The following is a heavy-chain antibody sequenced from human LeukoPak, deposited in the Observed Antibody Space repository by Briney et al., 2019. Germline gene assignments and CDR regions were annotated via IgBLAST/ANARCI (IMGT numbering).Heavy chain of an antibody. Sequence: GGSLRLSCAASGFTFSNYWMTWVRQAPGKGLEWVANIKQDGSEKYYVDSVKGRFTISRDNAKNSLYLQMNSLRAEDTAVYYCARGQMATIFDYWGQGTLVTVSS. CDR2: IKQDGSEK. J-gene: IGHJ4*02. CDR1: GFTFSNYW. CDR3: ARGQMATIFDY. V-gene: IGHV3-7*05. D-gene: IGHD5-24*01.